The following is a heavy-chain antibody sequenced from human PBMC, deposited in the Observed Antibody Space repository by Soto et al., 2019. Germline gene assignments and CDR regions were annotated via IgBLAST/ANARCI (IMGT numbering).Heavy chain of an antibody. D-gene: IGHD2-15*01. CDR1: GGSISSGGYY. CDR2: IYYSGST. CDR3: ARDYCSGGSCYSFPGAFDT. Sequence: SDTLSLTCTVSGGSISSGGYYWSWIRQHPGKGLEWIGYIYYSGSTYYNPSLKSRVTISVDTSKNQFSLKLSSVTAADTAVYYCARDYCSGGSCYSFPGAFDTRGQGTMVT. J-gene: IGHJ3*02. V-gene: IGHV4-31*03.